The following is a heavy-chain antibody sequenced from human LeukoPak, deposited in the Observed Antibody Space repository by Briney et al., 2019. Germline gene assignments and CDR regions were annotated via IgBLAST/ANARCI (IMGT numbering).Heavy chain of an antibody. CDR2: IYYSGST. D-gene: IGHD5-12*01. Sequence: PSETLSLTCTVSGGSISRYYWSWIRQPPGKGLEWIGHIYYSGSTNYNPSLQSRVTISFDTSKNQFSLKLASATAADTAVYYCARGSTSVATIPGDGWGQGTLVTVSS. CDR3: ARGSTSVATIPGDG. CDR1: GGSISRYY. V-gene: IGHV4-59*01. J-gene: IGHJ4*02.